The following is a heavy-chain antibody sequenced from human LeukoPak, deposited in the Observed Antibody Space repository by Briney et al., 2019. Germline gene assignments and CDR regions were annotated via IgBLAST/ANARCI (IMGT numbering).Heavy chain of an antibody. CDR2: INPNGGGT. Sequence: ASVKVSCKASGYTFTGSYIHWVRQAPGQGLEWMGWINPNGGGTNYAQKFQGRVTMTRDTSISTVYMELSRLRSDDTAVYYCVKFAGGIYWGQGTLVTVSS. D-gene: IGHD3-16*01. J-gene: IGHJ4*02. CDR1: GYTFTGSY. V-gene: IGHV1-2*02. CDR3: VKFAGGIY.